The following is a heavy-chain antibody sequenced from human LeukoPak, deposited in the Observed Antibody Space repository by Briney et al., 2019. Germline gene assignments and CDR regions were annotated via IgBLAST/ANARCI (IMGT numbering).Heavy chain of an antibody. V-gene: IGHV3-20*04. CDR2: INWNGGSI. D-gene: IGHD6-13*01. Sequence: GGSLRLSCAASGFTFDDYGMSWVRQAPGKGLEWVSGINWNGGSIGYVDSVKGRFTISRDNAKNSLYLQMNSLRAEDTALYYCARDTRDSSRAGGSWFDPWGQGTLVTVSS. CDR1: GFTFDDYG. CDR3: ARDTRDSSRAGGSWFDP. J-gene: IGHJ5*02.